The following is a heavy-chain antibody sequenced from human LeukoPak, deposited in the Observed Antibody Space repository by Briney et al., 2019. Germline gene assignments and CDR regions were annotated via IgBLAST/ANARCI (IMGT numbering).Heavy chain of an antibody. CDR2: ISSRGRTI. D-gene: IGHD6-13*01. CDR1: GFTFSDYY. Sequence: GGSLRLSCAASGFTFSDYYMSWIRQAPGKGLEWISYISSRGRTIYYADSVKGRFTISRDNAKKSLYLQMNSLRAEDTAVYYCARDPDSAAGPDYYYFYGMDAWGQGTTVTVSS. V-gene: IGHV3-11*01. CDR3: ARDPDSAAGPDYYYFYGMDA. J-gene: IGHJ6*02.